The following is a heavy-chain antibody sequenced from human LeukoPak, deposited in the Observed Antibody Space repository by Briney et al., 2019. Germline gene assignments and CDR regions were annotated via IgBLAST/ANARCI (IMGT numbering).Heavy chain of an antibody. CDR3: TRDRDTDNLLYYYGMDV. CDR2: IRSKAYGGTT. CDR1: GFTFGDCA. Sequence: GGSLRLSCTASGFTFGDCAMSWFRQAPGKGLEWVGFIRSKAYGGTTEYAASVKGRFTISRDDSKSIAYLQMNSLKTEDTAVYYCTRDRDTDNLLYYYGMDVWGQGTTVTVSS. D-gene: IGHD5-18*01. V-gene: IGHV3-49*03. J-gene: IGHJ6*02.